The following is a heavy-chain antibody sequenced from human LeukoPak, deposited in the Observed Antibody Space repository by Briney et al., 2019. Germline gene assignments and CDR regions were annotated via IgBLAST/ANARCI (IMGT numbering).Heavy chain of an antibody. CDR3: ARESYSYGSGSHDAFDI. CDR2: IHTSGST. J-gene: IGHJ3*02. CDR1: GVSISSYY. Sequence: SETLSLTCTVSGVSISSYYWSWIRQPAGKGLEWIGRIHTSGSTNYNPSLKSRVTMSVDTSKNQFSLKMSSVTAADTAVYYCARESYSYGSGSHDAFDIWGQGTMVTVSS. D-gene: IGHD3-10*01. V-gene: IGHV4-4*07.